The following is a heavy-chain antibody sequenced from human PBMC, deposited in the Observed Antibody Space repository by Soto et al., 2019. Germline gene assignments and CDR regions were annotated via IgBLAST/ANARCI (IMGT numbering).Heavy chain of an antibody. V-gene: IGHV4-59*11. D-gene: IGHD3-16*01. Sequence: SETLSLTCTVSGDSIRSQQWSWVRQPPGKGLEWIGYIYFTGKTYYNPSLESRVTISIDTSTNQFSLKLSSLTTADTAVYYCARGGSWFDTWGQGTLVTVSS. J-gene: IGHJ5*02. CDR2: IYFTGKT. CDR1: GDSIRSQQ. CDR3: ARGGSWFDT.